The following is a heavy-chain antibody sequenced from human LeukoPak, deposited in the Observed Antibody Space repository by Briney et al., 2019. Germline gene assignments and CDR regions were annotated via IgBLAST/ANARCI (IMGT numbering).Heavy chain of an antibody. Sequence: PGGSLRLSCAASGFTFSSFEMNWVRQAPGKGLEWVSYINSRGSIIFYADSVKGRFTISRDNAKNSLYLQMDSLRAEDTAVYYCASLRGYGFHPFDYWGQGTLVTVSS. CDR2: INSRGSII. J-gene: IGHJ4*02. CDR1: GFTFSSFE. CDR3: ASLRGYGFHPFDY. D-gene: IGHD5-18*01. V-gene: IGHV3-48*03.